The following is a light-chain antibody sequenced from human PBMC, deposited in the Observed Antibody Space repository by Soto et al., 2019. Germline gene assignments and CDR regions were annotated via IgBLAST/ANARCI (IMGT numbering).Light chain of an antibody. CDR2: SNN. Sequence: QSVLTQPPSASGTPGQRVTISCSGSSSNIGSNTVNWYQQLPGTAPKLLIYSNNQRPSGVPDRFSGSKSGTSASLAISGLLSEGEADYYCAAWDDSLNYVFGTGTKVTVL. J-gene: IGLJ1*01. CDR1: SSNIGSNT. V-gene: IGLV1-44*01. CDR3: AAWDDSLNYV.